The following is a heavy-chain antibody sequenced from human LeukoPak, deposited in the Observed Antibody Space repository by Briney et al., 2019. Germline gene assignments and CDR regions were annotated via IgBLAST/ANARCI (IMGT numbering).Heavy chain of an antibody. V-gene: IGHV4-59*08. D-gene: IGHD4-17*01. Sequence: SETLSLTCTVSGDSITNSYWNWIRQPPGRGLEWIGRISYSGNTNYNPSFKSRVIISRDTSKNQFSLELTSVTAADTAVYYCAKRIIEARENGDSNWLDPWGQGILVTVSS. J-gene: IGHJ5*01. CDR2: ISYSGNT. CDR1: GDSITNSY. CDR3: AKRIIEARENGDSNWLDP.